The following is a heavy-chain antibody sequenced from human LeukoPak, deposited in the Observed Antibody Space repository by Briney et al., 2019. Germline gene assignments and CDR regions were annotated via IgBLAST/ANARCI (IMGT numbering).Heavy chain of an antibody. CDR3: AKTPTALVRGGYYFDN. CDR1: GGSFSDHY. D-gene: IGHD6-6*01. J-gene: IGHJ4*02. Sequence: SETLSLTCAVYGGSFSDHYWSWIRQPPGKGLEWIGDINHSGSTDYNPSLKSRVTMSVDTSKNQFSLKPSSVTAADTAVYYCAKTPTALVRGGYYFDNWGQGTLVTASS. V-gene: IGHV4-34*01. CDR2: INHSGST.